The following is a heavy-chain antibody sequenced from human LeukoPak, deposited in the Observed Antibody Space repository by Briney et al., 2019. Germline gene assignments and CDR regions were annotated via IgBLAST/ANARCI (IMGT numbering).Heavy chain of an antibody. CDR1: GGSFSGYY. J-gene: IGHJ4*02. V-gene: IGHV4-34*01. CDR3: ARQGSSGYYY. CDR2: INHSGST. Sequence: SETLSLTCAVYGGSFSGYYWSWIRQPPGKGLEWIGEINHSGSTNYNPSLKSRVTISVDTSKNQFSLKLSSVTAADTAVYYCARQGSSGYYYWGQGTLVTVSS. D-gene: IGHD5-12*01.